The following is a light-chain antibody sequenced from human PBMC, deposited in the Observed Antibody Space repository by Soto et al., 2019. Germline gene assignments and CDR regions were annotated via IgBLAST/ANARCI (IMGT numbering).Light chain of an antibody. CDR3: VSYTSSTTYV. V-gene: IGLV2-14*03. CDR1: SSDVGGSNF. CDR2: DVA. J-gene: IGLJ1*01. Sequence: QSVLTQPASVSDSPGQSITISCTGTSSDVGGSNFVSWYQQHPGKPPKLIIYDVANRPSGVSNRFSGSKSGSTASLIISRLQTEDEADYYCVSYTSSTTYVFGNGTKVTVL.